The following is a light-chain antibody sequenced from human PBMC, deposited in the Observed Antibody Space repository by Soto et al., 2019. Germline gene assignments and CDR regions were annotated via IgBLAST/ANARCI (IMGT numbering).Light chain of an antibody. CDR1: GSDVGGYNF. J-gene: IGLJ3*02. V-gene: IGLV2-11*01. CDR3: CSYAGSYTVV. CDR2: DVS. Sequence: QSVLTQPRSVSGSPGQSVTISCTGTGSDVGGYNFVSWYQQCPGKAPKLMIYDVSKRPSGVPDRFSGSKSGNTASLTISGLQAEDDADYYCCSYAGSYTVVFGGGTKLTVL.